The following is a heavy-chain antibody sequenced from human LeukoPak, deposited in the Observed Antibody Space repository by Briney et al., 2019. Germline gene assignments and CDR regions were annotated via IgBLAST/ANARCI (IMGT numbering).Heavy chain of an antibody. D-gene: IGHD2-15*01. J-gene: IGHJ4*02. CDR3: ARGDKVAGYYFDY. CDR2: TSDSGGTT. V-gene: IGHV3-23*01. CDR1: GFTFSSYA. Sequence: GGSLRLSCAASGFTFSSYAMTWVRQAPGKGLEWVSGTSDSGGTTDYADSVKGRFTISRDNSKKSLYLQMNSLRAEDTAVYYCARGDKVAGYYFDYWGQGTLVTVSS.